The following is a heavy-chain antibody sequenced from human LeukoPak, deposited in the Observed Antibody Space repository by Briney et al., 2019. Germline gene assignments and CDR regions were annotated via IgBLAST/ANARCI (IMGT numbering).Heavy chain of an antibody. Sequence: ASVKVSCKASGYTFTSYGISWVRQAPGQGLEWMGIINPSGGSTNYAQKFQGRVTMTRDMSTSTVYMELSSVRSEDTAVYYCAREPFADYDSSGNLPSPFDYWGQGTLVTVSS. CDR1: GYTFTSYG. CDR2: INPSGGST. V-gene: IGHV1-46*01. CDR3: AREPFADYDSSGNLPSPFDY. D-gene: IGHD3-22*01. J-gene: IGHJ4*02.